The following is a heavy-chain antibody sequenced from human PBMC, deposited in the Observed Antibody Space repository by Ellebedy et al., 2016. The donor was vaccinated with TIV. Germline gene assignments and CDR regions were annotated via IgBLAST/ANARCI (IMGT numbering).Heavy chain of an antibody. CDR1: GFNFGDYP. CDR2: IRSKAYGGTR. Sequence: PGGSLRLSCTVSGFNFGDYPMTWVRQAPGKGLEWVGFIRSKAYGGTREYSASVKDRFTVSRDDSRGVAYLQMNSLKTEDTAVYYCTCGGYCNCGRCSQYYVDYWGQGTLVTVSS. CDR3: TCGGYCNCGRCSQYYVDY. D-gene: IGHD2-15*01. V-gene: IGHV3-49*04. J-gene: IGHJ4*02.